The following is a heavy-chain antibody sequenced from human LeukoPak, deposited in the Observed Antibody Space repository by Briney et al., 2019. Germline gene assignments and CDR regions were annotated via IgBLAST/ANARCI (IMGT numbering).Heavy chain of an antibody. CDR2: ISGSGGST. V-gene: IGHV3-23*01. D-gene: IGHD4-17*01. Sequence: GGSLRLSCAASGFTFSSYAMSWVRQAPGKGLEWVSAISGSGGSTYYADSVKGRFAISRDNSKNTLYLQMNSLRAEDTAVYYCAKDGLYDYGDYPAFDYWGQGTLVTVSS. CDR1: GFTFSSYA. CDR3: AKDGLYDYGDYPAFDY. J-gene: IGHJ4*02.